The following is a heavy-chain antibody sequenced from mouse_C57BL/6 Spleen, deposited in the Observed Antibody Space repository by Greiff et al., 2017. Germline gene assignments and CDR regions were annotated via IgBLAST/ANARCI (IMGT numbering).Heavy chain of an antibody. D-gene: IGHD2-2*01. Sequence: QVQLKESGPGLVKPSQSLFLTCSITGFPITSGYYWIWIRQSPGKPLEWMGYITHSGETFYNPSLQSPISITRETSKNQFFLQLNSVTTEDTAMDYCAGGGGLDYAMDYWGQGTSVTVSS. CDR3: AGGGGLDYAMDY. CDR1: GFPITSGYY. J-gene: IGHJ4*01. V-gene: IGHV12-3*01. CDR2: ITHSGET.